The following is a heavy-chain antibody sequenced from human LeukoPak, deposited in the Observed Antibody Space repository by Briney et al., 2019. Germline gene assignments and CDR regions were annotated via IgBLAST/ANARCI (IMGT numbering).Heavy chain of an antibody. J-gene: IGHJ6*03. CDR2: VIPIFDTA. Sequence: AVKVSCKASVGTLISYAIRWVRQAPRQGLEWVGGVIPIFDTANYAQKFQGRVTITADESTSTAYMELSRLRAEDTAGYYCARSPYSDYYYYYMDVWGKGTTVTVSS. V-gene: IGHV1-69*13. CDR3: ARSPYSDYYYYYMDV. D-gene: IGHD2-21*01. CDR1: VGTLISYA.